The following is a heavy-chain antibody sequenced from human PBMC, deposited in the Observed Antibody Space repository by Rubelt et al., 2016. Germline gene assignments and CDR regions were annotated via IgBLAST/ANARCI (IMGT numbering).Heavy chain of an antibody. CDR1: GGSIESTAYS. D-gene: IGHD1/OR15-1a*01. CDR3: TTISLTGTSARGYFGP. CDR2: VYDSGSS. Sequence: QLQLQESGPGLVRPSETLSLTCTVSGGSIESTAYSWGWIRQPPGKGLEWIGGVYDSGSSFYNPSLKSRVIISVATSTKQFSLRLRSLTAADTAVYCCTTISLTGTSARGYFGPWGQGTLVTVSS. J-gene: IGHJ5*02. V-gene: IGHV4-39*01.